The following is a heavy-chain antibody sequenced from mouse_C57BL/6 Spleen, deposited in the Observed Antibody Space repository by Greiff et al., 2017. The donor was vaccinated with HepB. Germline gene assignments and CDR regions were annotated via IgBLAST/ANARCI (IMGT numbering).Heavy chain of an antibody. J-gene: IGHJ4*01. Sequence: VKLMESGPGLVAPSQSLSITCTVSGFSLTSYGVHWVRQPPGKGLEWLVVIWSDGSTTYNSALKSRLSISKDNSKSQVFLKMNSLQTDDTAMYYCARHPDYDEAMDYWGQGTSVTVSS. CDR3: ARHPDYDEAMDY. V-gene: IGHV2-6-1*01. CDR1: GFSLTSYG. CDR2: IWSDGST. D-gene: IGHD2-4*01.